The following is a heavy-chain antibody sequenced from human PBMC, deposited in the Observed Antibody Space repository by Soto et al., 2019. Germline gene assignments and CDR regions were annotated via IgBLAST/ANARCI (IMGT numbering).Heavy chain of an antibody. V-gene: IGHV4-31*03. J-gene: IGHJ5*02. CDR1: GGSISSGGYY. Sequence: SETLSLTCTVSGGSISSGGYYWSWIRQHPGKGLEWIGYIYYSGSTYYNPSLKSRVTISVDTAKNQFSRKLSSVTAADTAVYYCARGTYYDILTGYDPGTNWFDPWGQGTLVTVSS. CDR2: IYYSGST. CDR3: ARGTYYDILTGYDPGTNWFDP. D-gene: IGHD3-9*01.